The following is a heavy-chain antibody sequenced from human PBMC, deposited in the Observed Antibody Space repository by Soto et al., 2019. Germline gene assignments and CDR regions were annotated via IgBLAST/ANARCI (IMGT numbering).Heavy chain of an antibody. V-gene: IGHV4-39*01. CDR1: GGSISSSSYY. CDR2: VYYGGST. Sequence: SETLSLTCTVSGGSISSSSYYWGWIRQPPGKGLEWIGNVYYGGSTYYNPSLKSRVTISVETSKSQFSLKLSSVTAADTAVYYCAGGDYYHSNGYYFYYYTMDVWGQATTVTVS. D-gene: IGHD3-22*01. J-gene: IGHJ6*02. CDR3: AGGDYYHSNGYYFYYYTMDV.